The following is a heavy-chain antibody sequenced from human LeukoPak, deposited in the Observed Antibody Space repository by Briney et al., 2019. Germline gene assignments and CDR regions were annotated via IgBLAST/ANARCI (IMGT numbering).Heavy chain of an antibody. D-gene: IGHD1-26*01. Sequence: GGSLRLSCAASGFTVSSNYMSWVRQAPGKGLEGVATLRQDGSQKQYSDSVKGRFTISRDNAKNSLHLQMDSLRAEDTAVYYCAREGSFLDAFDMWGQGTLATVSS. CDR1: GFTVSSNY. CDR2: LRQDGSQK. V-gene: IGHV3-7*01. CDR3: AREGSFLDAFDM. J-gene: IGHJ3*02.